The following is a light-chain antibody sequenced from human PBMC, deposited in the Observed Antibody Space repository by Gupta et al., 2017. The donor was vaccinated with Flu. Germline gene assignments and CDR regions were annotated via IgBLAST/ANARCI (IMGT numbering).Light chain of an antibody. J-gene: IGLJ2*01. Sequence: QSVLTQPPSASGTPGQRVSVSCSGSSSNIGGNAVNWYQHLPGMAPKLLIYINNQRPSGVPDRFSASKSGTSASLAISGLQSEDEADDDCATWDDSLNGLVFGGGTKLTVL. CDR3: ATWDDSLNGLV. CDR1: SSNIGGNA. CDR2: INN. V-gene: IGLV1-44*01.